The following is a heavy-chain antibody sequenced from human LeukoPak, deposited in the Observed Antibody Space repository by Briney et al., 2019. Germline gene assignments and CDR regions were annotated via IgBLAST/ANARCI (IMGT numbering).Heavy chain of an antibody. CDR3: AEGGYSSSSRPLDY. CDR1: GFTFSSYA. J-gene: IGHJ4*02. D-gene: IGHD6-6*01. V-gene: IGHV3-30*01. CDR2: ISYDGSNK. Sequence: GGSLRLSCAASGFTFSSYAMHWVRQAPGKGLEWVAVISYDGSNKYYADSVKGRFTISRDNSKNTLYLQMNSLRAEDTAVYYCAEGGYSSSSRPLDYRGQGTLVTVSS.